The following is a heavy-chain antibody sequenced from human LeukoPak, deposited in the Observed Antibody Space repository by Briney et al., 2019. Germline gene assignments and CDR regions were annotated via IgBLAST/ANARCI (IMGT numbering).Heavy chain of an antibody. CDR3: ARGQHVWGSYRYYFDY. V-gene: IGHV4-30-2*01. J-gene: IGHJ4*02. Sequence: SQTLSLTCAVSGGSISSGGYSWSWIRQPPGKGLEWFGYIYHSGSTHYNPSLKSRVTISVDTSKNQCSLKLSSVTAADTAVYYCARGQHVWGSYRYYFDYWGQGTLVTVSS. D-gene: IGHD3-16*02. CDR2: IYHSGST. CDR1: GGSISSGGYS.